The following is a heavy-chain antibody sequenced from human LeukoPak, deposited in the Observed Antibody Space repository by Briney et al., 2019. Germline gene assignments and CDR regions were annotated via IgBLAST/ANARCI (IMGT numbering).Heavy chain of an antibody. V-gene: IGHV3-48*03. CDR1: GFTFSSYE. CDR2: ISSSGSTI. CDR3: ARDSYSSSWDY. J-gene: IGHJ4*02. Sequence: GGSLRLPCAASGFTFSSYEMNWVRQAPGKGLEWVSYISSSGSTIYYADSVKGRFTISRDNAKNSLYLQMNSLRAEDTAVYYCARDSYSSSWDYWGQGTLVTVSS. D-gene: IGHD6-6*01.